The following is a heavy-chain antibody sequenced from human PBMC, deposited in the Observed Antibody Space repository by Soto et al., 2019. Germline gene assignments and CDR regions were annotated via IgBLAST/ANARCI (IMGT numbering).Heavy chain of an antibody. CDR3: SRDYGSYSGYDRTDLFDY. J-gene: IGHJ4*02. D-gene: IGHD5-12*01. Sequence: EVRLLESGGGLVQPGGSLRLSCAASGFTFGTFAMSWVRQAPGKGLLWVSTISGGGDVTFYADSVKGRFAISRDNSRNTVYLHINRLRPEDTAIYHCSRDYGSYSGYDRTDLFDYWGQGALVTVSS. CDR1: GFTFGTFA. CDR2: ISGGGDVT. V-gene: IGHV3-23*01.